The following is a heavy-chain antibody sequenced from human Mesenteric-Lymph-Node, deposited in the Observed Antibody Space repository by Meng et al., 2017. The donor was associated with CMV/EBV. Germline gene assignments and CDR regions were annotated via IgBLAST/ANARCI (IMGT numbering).Heavy chain of an antibody. CDR3: ARDPYGGDPVFGFGY. CDR2: IRPDGSET. Sequence: GESLKISCAASGFTFSSYWMSWVRQAPGKGLEWVANIRPDGSETYYLESVKGRFTISRDNAKNSVYLQMNSLRVEDTAVYYCARDPYGGDPVFGFGYWGQGTVVTVSS. J-gene: IGHJ4*02. D-gene: IGHD2-21*02. CDR1: GFTFSSYW. V-gene: IGHV3-7*03.